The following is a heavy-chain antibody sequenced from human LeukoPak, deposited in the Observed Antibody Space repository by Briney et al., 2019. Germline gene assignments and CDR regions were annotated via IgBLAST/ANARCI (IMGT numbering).Heavy chain of an antibody. V-gene: IGHV4-59*01. D-gene: IGHD3-10*01. CDR3: AKSNGYGLVDI. J-gene: IGHJ3*02. Sequence: PGGTLRLSCAASGFTFSDYYMSWIRQPPGKGLEWIGYISYSGSPNYNPSLKSRVTISVETSKNQFSLKLTSVTAADTAVYYCAKSNGYGLVDIWGQGTMVTVSS. CDR1: GFTFSDYY. CDR2: ISYSGSP.